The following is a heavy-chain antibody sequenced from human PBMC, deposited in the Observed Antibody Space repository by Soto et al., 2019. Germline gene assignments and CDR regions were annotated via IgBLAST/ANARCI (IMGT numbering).Heavy chain of an antibody. CDR2: ISSSSSYI. J-gene: IGHJ5*02. V-gene: IGHV3-21*01. CDR1: GFTFSSYS. Sequence: PGGSLRLSCAASGFTFSSYSMNWVRQAPGKGLEWVSSISSSSSYIYYADSVKGRFTISRDNAKNSLYLQMNSLRAEDTAVYYCARDYGDYVGWFDPWGQGTLVTVSS. CDR3: ARDYGDYVGWFDP. D-gene: IGHD4-17*01.